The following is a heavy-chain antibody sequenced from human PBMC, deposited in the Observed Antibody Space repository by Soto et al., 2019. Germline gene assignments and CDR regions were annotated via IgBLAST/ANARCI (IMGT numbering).Heavy chain of an antibody. D-gene: IGHD3-10*01. CDR3: AHRVWFGELFPGWFDP. CDR2: IYWDDDK. J-gene: IGHJ5*02. V-gene: IGHV2-5*02. CDR1: GFSLSTSGVG. Sequence: QITLKESGPTLVKPTQTLTLTCTFSGFSLSTSGVGVGWIRQPPGKALEWLALIYWDDDKRYSPSLKSRLTITNDTSKNQVVLTMTNMDPVDTATYYCAHRVWFGELFPGWFDPWGQGTLVTVSS.